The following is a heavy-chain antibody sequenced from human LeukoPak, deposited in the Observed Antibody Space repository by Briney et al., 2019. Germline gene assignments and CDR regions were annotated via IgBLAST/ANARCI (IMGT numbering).Heavy chain of an antibody. D-gene: IGHD4-11*01. CDR3: ARVRRLQGNRVDY. CDR2: ISSSSSYI. J-gene: IGHJ4*02. V-gene: IGHV3-21*01. CDR1: GFTFSSYS. Sequence: GGCLRLSCAASGFTFSSYSMNWVRQAPGKGLEWVSSISSSSSYIYYADSVKGRFTISRDNAKNSLYLQMNSLRAEDTAVYYCARVRRLQGNRVDYWGQGTLVTVSS.